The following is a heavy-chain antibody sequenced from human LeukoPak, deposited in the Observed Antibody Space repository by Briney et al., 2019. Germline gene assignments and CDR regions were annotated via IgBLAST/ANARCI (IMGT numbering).Heavy chain of an antibody. J-gene: IGHJ5*02. D-gene: IGHD2-15*01. CDR3: ARDRYCSGGSCFGWFDP. Sequence: GGPLRLSCAASGFTFSSYAMHWVRQAPGKGLEWVAVISYDGSNKYYADSVKGRFTISRDNSKNTLYLQMNSLRAEDTAVYYCARDRYCSGGSCFGWFDPWGQGTLVTVSS. CDR2: ISYDGSNK. V-gene: IGHV3-30-3*01. CDR1: GFTFSSYA.